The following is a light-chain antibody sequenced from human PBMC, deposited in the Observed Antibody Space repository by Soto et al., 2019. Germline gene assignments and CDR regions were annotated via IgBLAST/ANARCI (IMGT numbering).Light chain of an antibody. CDR1: QGITYW. CDR2: AAS. V-gene: IGKV1-12*01. CDR3: QQANSLPLT. J-gene: IGKJ5*01. Sequence: DSQMSQSPSSMSASLGDRFTITCLASQGITYWLAWYQQRPGRAPKCLIYAASILESGVPSRFTGSGSGTNFTLTINDLQPEDFATYFCQQANSLPLTLGQGTRMEIK.